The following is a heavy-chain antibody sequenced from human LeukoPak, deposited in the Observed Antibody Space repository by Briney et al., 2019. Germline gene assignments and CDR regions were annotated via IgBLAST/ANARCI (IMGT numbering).Heavy chain of an antibody. V-gene: IGHV1-18*01. D-gene: IGHD1-26*01. Sequence: ALVKVSCKASGGTFSSYAISWVRQAPGQGLEWMGWISAYNGNTNYAQKLQGRVTMTTDTSTSTAYMELRSLRSDDTAVYYCARGPREFLQWELPKTYFDYWGQGTLVTVSS. CDR1: GGTFSSYA. CDR2: ISAYNGNT. CDR3: ARGPREFLQWELPKTYFDY. J-gene: IGHJ4*02.